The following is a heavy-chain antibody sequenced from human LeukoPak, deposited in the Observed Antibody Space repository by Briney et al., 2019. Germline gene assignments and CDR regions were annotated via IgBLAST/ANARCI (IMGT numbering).Heavy chain of an antibody. CDR1: GFTFSSYS. D-gene: IGHD2-2*01. J-gene: IGHJ5*02. CDR2: ISSSSSYI. CDR3: AGDSCSSASCYPNWFDP. Sequence: GGSLRLSCAASGFTFSSYSMNWVRQPPGKGLEWVSSISSSSSYIYYADSVKGRFTISRDNAKNSLYLQMNSLRAEDTAVYYCAGDSCSSASCYPNWFDPWGQGSLVTVSS. V-gene: IGHV3-21*01.